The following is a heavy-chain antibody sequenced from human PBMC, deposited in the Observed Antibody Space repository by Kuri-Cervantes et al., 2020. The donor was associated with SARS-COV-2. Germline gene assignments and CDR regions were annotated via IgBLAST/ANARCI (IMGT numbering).Heavy chain of an antibody. CDR1: GGSISSSNW. Sequence: SCAVSGGSISSSNWWCWVRQPPGKGLEWIGEIYHSGSTNYNPSLKSRVTISVDKTKNQFTLKLSSVTAADTAVYYCARWGGQPDSSGPNELWGQGTLVTVSS. CDR3: ARWGGQPDSSGPNEL. J-gene: IGHJ4*02. V-gene: IGHV4-4*02. D-gene: IGHD3-22*01. CDR2: IYHSGST.